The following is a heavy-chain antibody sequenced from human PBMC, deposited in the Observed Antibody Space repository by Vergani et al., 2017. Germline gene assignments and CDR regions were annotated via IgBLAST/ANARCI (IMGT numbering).Heavy chain of an antibody. D-gene: IGHD6-19*01. CDR2: ISGSGGST. CDR1: GFTFSSYA. Sequence: EVQLLESGGGLVQPGGSLRLSCAASGFTFSSYAMSWVRQAPGKGLEWVSAISGSGGSTYYADSVKGRFTISRDNSKNTLYLQMNSLRDEDTAVYYCATPGIAVAGTGDWGQGTLVTVSS. V-gene: IGHV3-23*01. CDR3: ATPGIAVAGTGD. J-gene: IGHJ4*02.